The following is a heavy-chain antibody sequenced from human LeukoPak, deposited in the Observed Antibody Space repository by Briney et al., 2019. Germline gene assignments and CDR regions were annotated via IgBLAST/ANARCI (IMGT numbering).Heavy chain of an antibody. CDR3: AKGGGYEAQYYYYYLDV. Sequence: KSGGSLRLSCAASGFTFSSYSMNWVRQAPGKGLEWVSSISSSRSYIYYADSVKGRFTISRDNAKNSLYLQMNSLRAEDTAVYYCAKGGGYEAQYYYYYLDVWGKGTTVTISS. V-gene: IGHV3-21*01. CDR1: GFTFSSYS. J-gene: IGHJ6*03. D-gene: IGHD5-12*01. CDR2: ISSSRSYI.